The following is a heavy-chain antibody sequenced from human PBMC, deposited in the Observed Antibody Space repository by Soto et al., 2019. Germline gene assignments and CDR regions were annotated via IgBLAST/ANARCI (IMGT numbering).Heavy chain of an antibody. CDR3: ARVTISSGYSR. CDR2: ISSSSSTI. V-gene: IGHV3-48*01. J-gene: IGHJ4*02. D-gene: IGHD3-22*01. CDR1: GFTFSSYS. Sequence: EVQLVESGGGLVQPGGSLRLSCAASGFTFSSYSMNWVRQAPGKGLEWVSYISSSSSTIYYADSVKGRFTISRDNAKNSLYLQMNSLRAEDTAVHYCARVTISSGYSRWGQGTLVTVSS.